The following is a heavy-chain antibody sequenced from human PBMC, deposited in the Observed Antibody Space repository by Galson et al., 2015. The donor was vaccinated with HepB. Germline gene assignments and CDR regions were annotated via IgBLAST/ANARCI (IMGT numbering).Heavy chain of an antibody. D-gene: IGHD3-10*01. CDR2: TYYRSKWYY. V-gene: IGHV6-1*01. J-gene: IGHJ6*02. CDR1: GDSVSSDSAA. Sequence: CAISGDSVSSDSAAWHWIRQSPSRGLEWLGRTYYRSKWYYDYATSVKGRITINPDTSQNQFSLHLHSVTPEDTAVYYCARDLVWFGEFYYGMDVWGQGTTVIVSS. CDR3: ARDLVWFGEFYYGMDV.